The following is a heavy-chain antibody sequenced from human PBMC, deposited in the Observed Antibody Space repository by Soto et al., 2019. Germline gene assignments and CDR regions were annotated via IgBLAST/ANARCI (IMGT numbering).Heavy chain of an antibody. J-gene: IGHJ4*02. Sequence: GGSLRLSCAASGFTFSSYAMSWVRQAPGKGLEWVSAISGSGGSTYYADSVKGRFTSSKDNSKNTLYLLMNSLSAVATAVYYCAKDKKAFSIAAGRPDYFDYWGQGTLVTVSS. CDR1: GFTFSSYA. D-gene: IGHD6-6*01. V-gene: IGHV3-23*01. CDR2: ISGSGGST. CDR3: AKDKKAFSIAAGRPDYFDY.